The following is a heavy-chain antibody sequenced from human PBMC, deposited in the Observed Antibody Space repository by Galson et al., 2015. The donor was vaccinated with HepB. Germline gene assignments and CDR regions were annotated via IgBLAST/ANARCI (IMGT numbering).Heavy chain of an antibody. CDR2: VSWNSGNI. CDR1: GFNFDNYA. Sequence: SLRLSCAASGFNFDNYAMHWVRQVPGKGLEWVSGVSWNSGNIDHADSVKGRFTISRDNAKDSLYLQMNSLTVEDTASYYCAKGPGAAAGKGYFQHWGQGILVIVSS. D-gene: IGHD6-13*01. CDR3: AKGPGAAAGKGYFQH. J-gene: IGHJ1*01. V-gene: IGHV3-9*01.